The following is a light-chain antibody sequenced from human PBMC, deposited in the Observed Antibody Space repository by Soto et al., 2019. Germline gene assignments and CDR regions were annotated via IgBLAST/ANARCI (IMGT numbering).Light chain of an antibody. Sequence: QSVLTQPPSASGAPGQRVTISCSGSDSNVGSTAVNWYQQVPGTAPKLLIFINNQRPSGVPDRFSGSKSGTSASLAICGLQTEDEADYYCAAWDDSLHVWLFGGGTKLTVL. CDR2: INN. J-gene: IGLJ3*02. V-gene: IGLV1-44*01. CDR3: AAWDDSLHVWL. CDR1: DSNVGSTA.